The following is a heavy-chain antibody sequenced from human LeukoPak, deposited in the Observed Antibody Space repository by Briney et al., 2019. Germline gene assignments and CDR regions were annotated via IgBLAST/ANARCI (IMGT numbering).Heavy chain of an antibody. CDR1: GYSISTGYY. D-gene: IGHD2-2*01. V-gene: IGHV4-38-2*02. CDR2: IYRSGST. Sequence: SESLSLTCSVSGYSISTGYYWVWIRQSPGKGLEWIGSIYRSGSTNYNPSLKSRVTISVDTSNNQFSLKVSSVTAADTAVYYCARGDCSSTICYSPMDVWGKGTTVTVSS. J-gene: IGHJ6*03. CDR3: ARGDCSSTICYSPMDV.